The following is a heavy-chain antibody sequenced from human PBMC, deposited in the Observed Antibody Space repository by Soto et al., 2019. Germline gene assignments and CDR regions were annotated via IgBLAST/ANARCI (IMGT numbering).Heavy chain of an antibody. Sequence: GASVKVSCKASGYSFTSYPTHWVRQAPGQRLEWMGWINAGNGNTKSSQNFQDRVTITRDTSASTAYMELSGLRSDDTAVYYCARAVGASEGEFDFWGQGTLVTVSS. CDR2: INAGNGNT. D-gene: IGHD1-26*01. CDR1: GYSFTSYP. CDR3: ARAVGASEGEFDF. J-gene: IGHJ4*02. V-gene: IGHV1-3*01.